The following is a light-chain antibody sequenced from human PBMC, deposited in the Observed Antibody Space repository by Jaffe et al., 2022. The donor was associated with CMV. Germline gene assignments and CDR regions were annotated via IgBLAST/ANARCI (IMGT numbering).Light chain of an antibody. CDR1: QGISNY. V-gene: IGKV1-27*01. J-gene: IGKJ1*01. Sequence: DIQMTQFPSSLSASVGDTVTITCRASQGISNYLAWYQQKPGKVPKVLIYGASTLRSGVPSRFSGSGSGTDFTLTINSLQPEDAATYYCQKYDSVPQFGQGTKVELK. CDR3: QKYDSVPQ. CDR2: GAS.